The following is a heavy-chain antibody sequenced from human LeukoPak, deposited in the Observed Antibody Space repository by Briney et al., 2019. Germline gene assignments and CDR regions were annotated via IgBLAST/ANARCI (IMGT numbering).Heavy chain of an antibody. CDR1: GFTFSSYG. CDR3: ARDREAAADLGY. CDR2: IWKDGSNE. V-gene: IGHV3-33*01. D-gene: IGHD6-13*01. J-gene: IGHJ4*02. Sequence: PGGSLRLSCAASGFTFSSYGMHWVRQAPGKGLELVAIIWKDGSNEYYADSVKGRFTISRDNSKNTLYLQMNSLRVEDTAVYYCARDREAAADLGYWGQGTLVTVSS.